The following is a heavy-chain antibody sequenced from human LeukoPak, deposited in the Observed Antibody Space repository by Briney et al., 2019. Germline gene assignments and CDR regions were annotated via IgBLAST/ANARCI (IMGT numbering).Heavy chain of an antibody. CDR2: IYSGGST. D-gene: IGHD1-26*01. CDR3: ARETRGSYYDYFDY. J-gene: IGHJ4*02. Sequence: GGSLRLSCTVSGFTVSSNYMSWVRQAPGKGLEWVSVIYSGGSTYYADSVKGRFTISRDNSKNTLYLQMNSLRAEDTAVYYCARETRGSYYDYFDYWGQGILVTVSS. CDR1: GFTVSSNY. V-gene: IGHV3-66*01.